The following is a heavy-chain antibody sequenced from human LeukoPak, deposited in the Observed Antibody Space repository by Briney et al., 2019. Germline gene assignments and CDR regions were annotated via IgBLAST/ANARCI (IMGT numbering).Heavy chain of an antibody. V-gene: IGHV3-48*01. J-gene: IGHJ4*02. D-gene: IGHD3-3*01. CDR2: ISSSSSTI. CDR1: GFTFSSYS. CDR3: ASSGRNNYDFWSGYYLY. Sequence: GGSLRLSCAASGFTFSSYSMNWVRQAPGKGLEWVSYISSSSSTIYYADSVEGRLTISRDNAKNSLYLQMNSLRAEDTAVYYCASSGRNNYDFWSGYYLYWGQGTLVTVSS.